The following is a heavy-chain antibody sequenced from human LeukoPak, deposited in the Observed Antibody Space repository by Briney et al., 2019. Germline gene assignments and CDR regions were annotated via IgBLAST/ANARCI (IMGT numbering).Heavy chain of an antibody. CDR1: GFTFSSYA. D-gene: IGHD6-13*01. V-gene: IGHV3-23*01. CDR3: AKSLGGAAAGTSAHPDY. J-gene: IGHJ4*02. Sequence: GGSLRLSCAASGFTFSSYAMTWVRQAPGKGLEWVSVISGSGGSTYYADSVKGRFTISRDTSKNTLYVQMNSLRAEDTAVYYCAKSLGGAAAGTSAHPDYWGQGTLVTVSS. CDR2: ISGSGGST.